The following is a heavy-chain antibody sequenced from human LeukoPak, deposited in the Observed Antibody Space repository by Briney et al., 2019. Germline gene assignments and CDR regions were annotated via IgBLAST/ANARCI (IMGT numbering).Heavy chain of an antibody. CDR1: GFTVSSNS. J-gene: IGHJ4*02. CDR3: ARRAGAYSHPYDY. CDR2: IYSDNT. D-gene: IGHD4/OR15-4a*01. Sequence: GGSLRGSCTVSGFTVSSNSMSWVRQAPGKGLEWVSFIYSDNTHYSDSVKGRFTISRDNSKNTLYLQMNSLRAEDTAVYYCARRAGAYSHPYDYWGQGTLVTVSS. V-gene: IGHV3-53*01.